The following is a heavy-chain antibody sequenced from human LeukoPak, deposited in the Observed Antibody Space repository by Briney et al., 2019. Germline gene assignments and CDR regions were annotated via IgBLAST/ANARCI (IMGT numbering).Heavy chain of an antibody. Sequence: SETLSLTCSISGGSISNNYWSRIRQPPGKGLEWIGYIYYSGNTNYNPSLKSRITISIDTSKNQFSLKLSSVTAADTAVYFCAREQGHVDYWGQGTLVTVSS. CDR1: GGSISNNY. V-gene: IGHV4-59*01. CDR2: IYYSGNT. J-gene: IGHJ4*02. CDR3: AREQGHVDY.